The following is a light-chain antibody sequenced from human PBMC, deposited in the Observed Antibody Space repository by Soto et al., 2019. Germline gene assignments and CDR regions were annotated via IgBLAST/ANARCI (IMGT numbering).Light chain of an antibody. CDR1: SSDVGGYSY. J-gene: IGLJ3*02. Sequence: QSALTQPRSVSGSPGQSVTISCTGISSDVGGYSYVSWYQQHPGKAPKLIIYDVDQRPSGVPDRFSGSKSGNTASLTISGLLAEDEADYYCCSYARTYVELGGGTKLTVL. CDR3: CSYARTYVE. CDR2: DVD. V-gene: IGLV2-11*01.